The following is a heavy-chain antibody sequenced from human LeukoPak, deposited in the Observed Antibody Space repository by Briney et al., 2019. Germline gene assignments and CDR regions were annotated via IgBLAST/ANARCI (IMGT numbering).Heavy chain of an antibody. V-gene: IGHV3-7*01. Sequence: GGSLRLSCAASGFTFSSYWMHWVRQPRGKGLEWVANIRQDASERYYGDSVKGRFAISRDNTKNSLYLQMNSLRAEDTAVYYCVRDKGFLRWKYLIPEYWGHGTLVTVSS. CDR1: GFTFSSYW. CDR3: VRDKGFLRWKYLIPEY. CDR2: IRQDASER. J-gene: IGHJ4*01. D-gene: IGHD2-21*01.